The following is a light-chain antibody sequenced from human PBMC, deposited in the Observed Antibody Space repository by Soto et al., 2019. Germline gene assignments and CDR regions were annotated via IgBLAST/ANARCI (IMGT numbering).Light chain of an antibody. Sequence: EIVLTPSPATLSLSPGERATLSCRASQSVSSSYLAWYQQKPGQAPRLLIYGASSRATGIPDRFSGSGSGTDFTLTINRLEPEDFAVYYCEQYDKSITFGGGTKVDIK. CDR2: GAS. CDR1: QSVSSSY. J-gene: IGKJ4*01. CDR3: EQYDKSIT. V-gene: IGKV3-20*01.